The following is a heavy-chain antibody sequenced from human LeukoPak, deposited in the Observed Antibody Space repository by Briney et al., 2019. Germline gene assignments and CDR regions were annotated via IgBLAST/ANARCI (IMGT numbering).Heavy chain of an antibody. Sequence: ASVKVSCKASGYTFTGYYMYWVRQAPGQGLEWMGWINPNSGGINYAQKFQGRVTMTRDTSISTAYMELSRLRSDDTAVNYCARATGGSYLYYYYYYMDVWGKGTTVTISS. V-gene: IGHV1-2*02. D-gene: IGHD1-26*01. CDR1: GYTFTGYY. J-gene: IGHJ6*03. CDR2: INPNSGGI. CDR3: ARATGGSYLYYYYYYMDV.